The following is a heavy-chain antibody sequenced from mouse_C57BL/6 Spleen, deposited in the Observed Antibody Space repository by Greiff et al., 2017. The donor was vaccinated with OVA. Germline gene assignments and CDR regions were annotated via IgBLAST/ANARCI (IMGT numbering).Heavy chain of an antibody. CDR3: ASYSNSFAY. Sequence: VQLQQSGAELVKPGASVKLSCTASGFNITDYYMRWVKQRTEQGLEWIGRIDPEDGETKYAPKFQGKATITADTSSNTAYLQLSSLTSEDTAVYYCASYSNSFAYWGQGTLVTVSA. CDR2: IDPEDGET. J-gene: IGHJ3*01. V-gene: IGHV14-2*01. CDR1: GFNITDYY. D-gene: IGHD2-5*01.